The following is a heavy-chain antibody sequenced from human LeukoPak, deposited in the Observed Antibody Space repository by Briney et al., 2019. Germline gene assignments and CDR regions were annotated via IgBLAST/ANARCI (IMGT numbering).Heavy chain of an antibody. V-gene: IGHV3-11*01. CDR2: ISSSGSTI. CDR3: ARDAESDDHADFHI. J-gene: IGHJ3*02. Sequence: GGSLRLSCAASGFTFSDYYMSWIRQAPGKGPEWVSYISSSGSTIYYADSVKGRFTISRDNAKNSLYLQMNSLRAEDTAVYYCARDAESDDHADFHIWGQGTMVTVSS. D-gene: IGHD1-14*01. CDR1: GFTFSDYY.